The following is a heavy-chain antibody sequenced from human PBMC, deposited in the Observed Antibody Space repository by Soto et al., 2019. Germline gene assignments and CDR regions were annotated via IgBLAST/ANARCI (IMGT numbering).Heavy chain of an antibody. CDR3: AKNGKHSSSWSGY. Sequence: GGSLRLSCAASGFTFSSYAMSWVRQAPGKGLEWVSAISGSGGSTYYADSVKGRFTISRDSSKNTLYLQMNSLRAEDTAVYYCAKNGKHSSSWSGYWGQGTLVTVSS. V-gene: IGHV3-23*01. D-gene: IGHD6-13*01. CDR1: GFTFSSYA. J-gene: IGHJ4*02. CDR2: ISGSGGST.